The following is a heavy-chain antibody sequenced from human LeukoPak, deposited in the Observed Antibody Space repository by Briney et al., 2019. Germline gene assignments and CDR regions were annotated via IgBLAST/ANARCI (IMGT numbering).Heavy chain of an antibody. CDR2: IWYDGSNK. CDR3: ARDPEPPNYYYYGMDV. V-gene: IGHV3-33*01. CDR1: GFTFSSYG. J-gene: IGHJ6*02. Sequence: PGGSLRLSCAASGFTFSSYGMHWVRQAPGKGLEWVAVIWYDGSNKYYADSAKGRFTISRDNSKNTLYLQMNSLRAEDTAVYYCARDPEPPNYYYYGMDVWGQGTTVTVSS.